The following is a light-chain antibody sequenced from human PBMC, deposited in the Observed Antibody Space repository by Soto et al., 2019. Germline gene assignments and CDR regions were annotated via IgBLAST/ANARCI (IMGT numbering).Light chain of an antibody. Sequence: EIVMTQSPLTLPVTPGEPASICCRSSQSLLYNNTYNYLDWYVQKPGQSPQLLIYFGSNRAPGVPDRFSGSGSGTGFTLKINRVEAEDVGTYYCMQALQSLTFGQGTRLEI. CDR2: FGS. CDR1: QSLLYNNTYNY. CDR3: MQALQSLT. V-gene: IGKV2-28*01. J-gene: IGKJ5*01.